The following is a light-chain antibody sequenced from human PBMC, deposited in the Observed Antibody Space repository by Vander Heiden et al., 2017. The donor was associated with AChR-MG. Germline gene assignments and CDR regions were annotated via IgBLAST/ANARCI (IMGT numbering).Light chain of an antibody. V-gene: IGKV1-33*01. CDR1: QDISNY. CDR3: QQHDNLPLT. J-gene: IGKJ4*01. CDR2: DAS. Sequence: DIQMTQSPSSLSASVGDRVTITCQASQDISNYLNWYQQKPGKAPKLLIYDASNLETGVPSRFSGSGSGTDFTFTISSLQPEYLATYYCQQHDNLPLTFGGGTKVEIK.